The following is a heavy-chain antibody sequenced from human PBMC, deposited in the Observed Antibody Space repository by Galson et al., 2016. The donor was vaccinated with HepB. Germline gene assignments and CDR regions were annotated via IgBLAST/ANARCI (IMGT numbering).Heavy chain of an antibody. Sequence: SLRLSCAASGFSFDSYSMNWVRQAPGKGLEWVSSISSSSSYTEYADSVKGRFTISRDNADNSLYLQMNSLRAEDTAVYYCEREAWSSSPIWGQGTMVTVSS. V-gene: IGHV3-21*01. CDR2: ISSSSSYT. D-gene: IGHD1-26*01. J-gene: IGHJ3*02. CDR3: EREAWSSSPI. CDR1: GFSFDSYS.